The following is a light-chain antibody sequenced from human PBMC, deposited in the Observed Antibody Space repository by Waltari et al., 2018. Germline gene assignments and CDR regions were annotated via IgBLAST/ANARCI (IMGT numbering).Light chain of an antibody. Sequence: QSALTQPASVSGSPGQSITISFSGVGSAVGASASVSRHHHHPGKAPQVIIYAVTTRPAGVSDRFSASKSANTASLTISRLQPEDEADYYCSSQTLDGLVLFGGGTRLTVL. CDR1: GSAVGASAS. CDR3: SSQTLDGLVL. J-gene: IGLJ2*01. CDR2: AVT. V-gene: IGLV2-14*03.